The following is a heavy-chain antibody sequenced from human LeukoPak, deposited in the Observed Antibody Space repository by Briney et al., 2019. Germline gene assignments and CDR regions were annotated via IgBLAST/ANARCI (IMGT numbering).Heavy chain of an antibody. Sequence: LSLTCAVYGGSFSDYYMSWIRQAPGKGLEWVSYISSSGSTIYYADSVKGRFTISRDNAKNSLYLQMNSLRAEDTAVYYCARAAGWELPMKWGQGTLVTVSS. CDR3: ARAAGWELPMK. CDR1: GGSFSDYY. J-gene: IGHJ4*02. D-gene: IGHD1-26*01. V-gene: IGHV3-11*01. CDR2: ISSSGSTI.